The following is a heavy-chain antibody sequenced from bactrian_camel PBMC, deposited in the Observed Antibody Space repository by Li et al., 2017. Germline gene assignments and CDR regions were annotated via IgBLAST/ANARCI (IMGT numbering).Heavy chain of an antibody. CDR2: ICSIA. V-gene: IGHV3S1*01. D-gene: IGHD3*01. CDR3: VKGQSPNRRVFDGLD. J-gene: IGHJ4*01. Sequence: HVQLVESGGGSVQAGGSLVLSCAASGYTFSRGCAAWFRQAPGKEREGVASICSIAVYADSVKGRFTISQNTAQNTVYLQMDSLKAEDTAMYYCVKGQSPNRRVFDGLDRGQGTQVTVS. CDR1: GYTFSRGC.